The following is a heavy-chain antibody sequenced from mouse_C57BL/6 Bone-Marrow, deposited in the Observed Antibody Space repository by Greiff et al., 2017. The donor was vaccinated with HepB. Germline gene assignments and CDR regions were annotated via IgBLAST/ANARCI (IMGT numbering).Heavy chain of an antibody. V-gene: IGHV1-50*01. Sequence: QVQLQQPGAELVKPGASVKLSCKASGYTFTSYWMQWVKQRPGQGLEWIGETDPSDSYTNYNQKFKGKATLTVDTSSSTAYMQLSSLTSEDSAVYYCARGVYYYGPRFAYWGQGTLVTVSA. CDR2: TDPSDSYT. D-gene: IGHD1-1*01. J-gene: IGHJ3*01. CDR1: GYTFTSYW. CDR3: ARGVYYYGPRFAY.